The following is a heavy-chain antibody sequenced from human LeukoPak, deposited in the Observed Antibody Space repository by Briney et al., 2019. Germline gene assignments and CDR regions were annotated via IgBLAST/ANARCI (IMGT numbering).Heavy chain of an antibody. D-gene: IGHD5-12*01. Sequence: GGSLRLSCAASGFTFSSYAMHWVRQAPGKGLEWVAVISYDGSNKYYADSVKGRFTISRDNSKNTLYLQMNSLRADDTAVYFCAKGGYDYVEVGYFDYWGQGTVVTVSS. J-gene: IGHJ4*02. CDR3: AKGGYDYVEVGYFDY. CDR1: GFTFSSYA. CDR2: ISYDGSNK. V-gene: IGHV3-30*04.